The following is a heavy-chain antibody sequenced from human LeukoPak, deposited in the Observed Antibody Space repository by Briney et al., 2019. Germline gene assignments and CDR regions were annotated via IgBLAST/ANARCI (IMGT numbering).Heavy chain of an antibody. CDR2: ISYDGSNK. CDR1: GFTLSSYA. V-gene: IGHV3-30-3*01. J-gene: IGHJ4*02. D-gene: IGHD3-10*01. Sequence: GGSLRLSCAASGFTLSSYAMSWVRQAPGKGLEWVAVISYDGSNKYYADSVKGRFTISRDNSKNTLYLQMNSLRAEDTAVYYCAREVRGVKVDYWGQGTLVTVSS. CDR3: AREVRGVKVDY.